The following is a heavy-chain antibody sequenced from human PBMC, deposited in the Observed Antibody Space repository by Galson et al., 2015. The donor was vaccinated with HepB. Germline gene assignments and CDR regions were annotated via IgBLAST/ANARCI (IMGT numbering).Heavy chain of an antibody. V-gene: IGHV1-69*06. CDR2: IIPIFGTA. D-gene: IGHD3-22*01. J-gene: IGHJ3*02. Sequence: SVKVSCKASGGTFSSYAISWVRQAPGQGLEWMGGIIPIFGTANYAQKFQGRVTMTEDTSTDTAYMELSSLRSEDTAVYCCATVHSRDSDYYDSSGYDAFDIWGQGTMVTVSS. CDR1: GGTFSSYA. CDR3: ATVHSRDSDYYDSSGYDAFDI.